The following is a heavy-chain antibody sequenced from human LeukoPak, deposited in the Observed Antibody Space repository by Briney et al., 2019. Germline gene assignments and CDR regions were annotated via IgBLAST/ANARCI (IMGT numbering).Heavy chain of an antibody. CDR3: AKSLVPQDFFDF. CDR2: ISGSGGST. V-gene: IGHV3-23*01. CDR1: GFTFSSYA. J-gene: IGHJ4*02. D-gene: IGHD2-2*01. Sequence: GGTLRLSCAASGFTFSSYAMSWVCQAPGQGLDLVSAISGSGGSTYYADSAQGRFTISKDTSKNALYLQISSLRADDTVVYYYAKSLVPQDFFDFWGRGTLVTVSS.